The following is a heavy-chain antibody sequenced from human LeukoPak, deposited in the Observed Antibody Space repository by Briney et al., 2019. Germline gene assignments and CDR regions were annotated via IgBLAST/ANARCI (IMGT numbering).Heavy chain of an antibody. V-gene: IGHV1-2*04. CDR1: GYTFTCYY. CDR2: INPNSGGT. CDR3: ARDWGYCSSTSCSPLDY. D-gene: IGHD2-2*01. Sequence: ASVKVSCKASGYTFTCYYMHWVRQAPGQGLEWMGWINPNSGGTNYAQKFQGWVTMTRDTSISTAYMELSRLRSDDTAVYYCARDWGYCSSTSCSPLDYWGQGTLVTVSS. J-gene: IGHJ4*02.